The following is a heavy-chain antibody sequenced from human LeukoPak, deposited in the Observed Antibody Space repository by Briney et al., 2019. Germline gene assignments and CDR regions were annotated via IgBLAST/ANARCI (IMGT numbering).Heavy chain of an antibody. Sequence: PGGSLRLSCTASGFTFSSYAMSWVRQAPGKGLEWVSGISGSGGSTYYADSVKGRFTISRDNSKNTLYLQMNSLRAGDTAVYYCARDLGYCTNGVCHTRFDYWGQGTLVAVSS. D-gene: IGHD2-8*01. V-gene: IGHV3-23*01. CDR1: GFTFSSYA. J-gene: IGHJ4*02. CDR2: ISGSGGST. CDR3: ARDLGYCTNGVCHTRFDY.